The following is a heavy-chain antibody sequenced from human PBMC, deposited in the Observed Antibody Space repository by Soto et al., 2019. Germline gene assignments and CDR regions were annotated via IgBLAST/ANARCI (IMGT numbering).Heavy chain of an antibody. V-gene: IGHV1-18*01. Sequence: GASVKVSCKASGYTFTSYGISWVRQAPGQGLEWMGWISAYNGNTNYAQKLQGRVTMTTDTSTSTAYMELRSLRSDDTAVYYCARDPGTPAAELLWFGELLFPFDYWGQGTLVTVSS. J-gene: IGHJ4*02. CDR1: GYTFTSYG. CDR2: ISAYNGNT. CDR3: ARDPGTPAAELLWFGELLFPFDY. D-gene: IGHD3-10*01.